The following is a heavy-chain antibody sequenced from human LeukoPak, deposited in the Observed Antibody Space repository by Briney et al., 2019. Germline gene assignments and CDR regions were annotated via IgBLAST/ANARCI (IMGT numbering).Heavy chain of an antibody. V-gene: IGHV3-11*01. CDR3: ARDRDCGTTTCSVDY. CDR2: ITNSGSTI. D-gene: IGHD2-2*01. J-gene: IGHJ4*02. Sequence: PGGSLRLSCAASGFNFSDYYMSWVRQAPGKGLEWISYITNSGSTIYYAESVKGRFTISRDDAKNSLYLQMNNLRAEDTAVYYCARDRDCGTTTCSVDYWGQGTLVTVSS. CDR1: GFNFSDYY.